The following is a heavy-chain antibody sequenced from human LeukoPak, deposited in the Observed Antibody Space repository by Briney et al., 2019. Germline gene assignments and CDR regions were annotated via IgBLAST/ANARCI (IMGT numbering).Heavy chain of an antibody. J-gene: IGHJ3*02. D-gene: IGHD2-2*02. CDR3: ASQYCSSTSCYNAFDI. Sequence: GESLKISCKGSGYSFTSYWIGWVRQMPEKGLEWMGIIYPGDSDTRYSPSFQGQVTISADKSISTAYLQWSSLKASDTAMYYCASQYCSSTSCYNAFDIWGQGTMVTVSS. CDR1: GYSFTSYW. CDR2: IYPGDSDT. V-gene: IGHV5-51*01.